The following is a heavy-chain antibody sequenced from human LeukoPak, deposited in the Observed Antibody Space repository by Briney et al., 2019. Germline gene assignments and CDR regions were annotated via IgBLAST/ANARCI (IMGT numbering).Heavy chain of an antibody. CDR3: AHRPSLGYDFPWFDP. Sequence: SGPTLVNPTQTLTLTCTFSGFSLSTSGVGVGWIRQPPGKALEWLALIYWNDDKRYSPSLKSRLTITKDTSKNQVVLTMTNMDPVDTATYYCAHRPSLGYDFPWFDPWGQGTLVTVSS. CDR2: IYWNDDK. J-gene: IGHJ5*02. D-gene: IGHD5-12*01. CDR1: GFSLSTSGVG. V-gene: IGHV2-5*01.